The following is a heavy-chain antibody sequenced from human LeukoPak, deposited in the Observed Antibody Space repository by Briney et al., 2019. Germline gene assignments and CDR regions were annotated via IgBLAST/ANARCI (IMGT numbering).Heavy chain of an antibody. D-gene: IGHD1-7*01. J-gene: IGHJ4*02. CDR2: ISSSTTTI. CDR3: ARGDNWNYGIDY. V-gene: IGHV3-48*01. Sequence: PGGSLRLSCAASGFIFSKYNMNWVRQAPGKGLGWVSYISSSTTTIYYADSVKGRFTISRDNAKNSLYLQMNSLRAEDTAVYYCARGDNWNYGIDYWGQGTLVTVSS. CDR1: GFIFSKYN.